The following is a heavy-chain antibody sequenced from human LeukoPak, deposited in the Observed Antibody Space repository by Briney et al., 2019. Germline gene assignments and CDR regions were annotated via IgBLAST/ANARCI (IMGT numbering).Heavy chain of an antibody. V-gene: IGHV5-51*01. CDR2: INPADSDT. Sequence: HGESLKISCKGSGYNFASYWIGWVRQMPGKGLEWMGIINPADSDTRYSPSFQGQVTFSADKSISTAYLQWSSLKASDTAMYYCSRQLAAARTFDYWGQGTLVTVSS. J-gene: IGHJ4*02. CDR3: SRQLAAARTFDY. CDR1: GYNFASYW. D-gene: IGHD6-13*01.